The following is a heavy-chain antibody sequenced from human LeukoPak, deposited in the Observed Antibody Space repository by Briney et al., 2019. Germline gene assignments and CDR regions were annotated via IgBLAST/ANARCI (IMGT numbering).Heavy chain of an antibody. J-gene: IGHJ4*02. CDR1: GGSISSGDYY. CDR2: IYYSGGT. D-gene: IGHD2-2*02. CDR3: ARTLLGYCSSTSCYNFDY. Sequence: PSQTLSLTCTVSGGSISSGDYYWSWIRQPPGKGLEWIGYIYYSGGTYYNPSLKSRVTISVDTSKNQFSLKLSSVTAADTAVYYCARTLLGYCSSTSCYNFDYWGQGTLVTVSP. V-gene: IGHV4-30-4*08.